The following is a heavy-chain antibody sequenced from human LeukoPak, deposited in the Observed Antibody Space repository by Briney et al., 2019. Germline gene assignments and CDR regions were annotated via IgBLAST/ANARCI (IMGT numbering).Heavy chain of an antibody. CDR1: GFTFSNYA. Sequence: GGSLRLSCAAPGFTFSNYAMSWARQAPGKGLEWVAVIWYDGSNKYYADSVKGRFTISRDNSKNTLYLQMNSLRAEDTAVYYCARCRVVVAASGPFDPWGQGTLVTVSS. CDR3: ARCRVVVAASGPFDP. V-gene: IGHV3-33*08. J-gene: IGHJ5*02. CDR2: IWYDGSNK. D-gene: IGHD2-15*01.